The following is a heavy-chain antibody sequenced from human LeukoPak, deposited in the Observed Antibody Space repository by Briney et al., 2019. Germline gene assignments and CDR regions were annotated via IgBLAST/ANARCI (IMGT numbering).Heavy chain of an antibody. Sequence: ASVKVSCKASGYTFTSYDINWVRQATGQGLEWMGWMNPNSGNTGYAQKFQGGVTMTRNTSISTAYMELSSLRSEDTAVYYCARGRLVSPSWFDPWGQGTLVTVSS. CDR3: ARGRLVSPSWFDP. CDR1: GYTFTSYD. J-gene: IGHJ5*02. V-gene: IGHV1-8*01. CDR2: MNPNSGNT. D-gene: IGHD3-22*01.